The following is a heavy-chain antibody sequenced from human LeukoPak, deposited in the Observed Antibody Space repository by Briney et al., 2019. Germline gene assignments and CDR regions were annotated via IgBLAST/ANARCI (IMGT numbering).Heavy chain of an antibody. CDR3: ARGTSSGNSNWIEA. J-gene: IGHJ5*02. Sequence: ASVKVSCKASGYTFTGYYIHWVRQAPGQGLEWMGRFNPGSGDTKYAQKFQVRVTMTRDTTISTAYMDLSRLTSDDTAVYYSARGTSSGNSNWIEAWGQGTLVTVSS. D-gene: IGHD4-23*01. V-gene: IGHV1-2*06. CDR2: FNPGSGDT. CDR1: GYTFTGYY.